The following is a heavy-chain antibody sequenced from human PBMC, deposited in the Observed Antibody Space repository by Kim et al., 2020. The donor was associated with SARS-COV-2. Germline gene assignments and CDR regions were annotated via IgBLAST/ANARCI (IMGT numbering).Heavy chain of an antibody. CDR1: GYSVSSGYY. J-gene: IGHJ4*01. CDR2: IFHSGRI. D-gene: IGHD3-22*01. V-gene: IGHV4-38-2*02. Sequence: SETLSLTCTVSGYSVSSGYYWGWIRQPPGKGLEWIGTIFHSGRIFYNPSLESRITMSVDTSKNQFSLKLTSVPAADTALYYCARGDSDSSGYYLHFDYWG. CDR3: ARGDSDSSGYYLHFDY.